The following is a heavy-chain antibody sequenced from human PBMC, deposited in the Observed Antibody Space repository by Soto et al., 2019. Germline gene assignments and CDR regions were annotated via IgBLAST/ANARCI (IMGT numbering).Heavy chain of an antibody. D-gene: IGHD4-17*01. V-gene: IGHV1-69*01. J-gene: IGHJ4*02. CDR2: IIPIYGPT. CDR3: ASGVFSDYGTYYFDY. Sequence: QVQLVQSGAEVKKSGSSVKVSCKASGGTFSSYAISWVRQAPGQGLEWMGGIIPIYGPTNYAQKFRGRVTITVDESTSTAYMELSSLRSEDTAVYYCASGVFSDYGTYYFDYWGQGTLVTVSS. CDR1: GGTFSSYA.